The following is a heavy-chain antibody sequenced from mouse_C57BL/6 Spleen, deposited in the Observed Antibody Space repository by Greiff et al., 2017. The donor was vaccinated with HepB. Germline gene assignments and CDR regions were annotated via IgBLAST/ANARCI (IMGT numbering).Heavy chain of an antibody. CDR2: IYPGDGDT. V-gene: IGHV1-80*01. CDR1: GYAFSSYW. J-gene: IGHJ2*01. Sequence: QVHVKQSGAELVKPGASVKISCKASGYAFSSYWMNWVKQRPGKGLEWIGQIYPGDGDTNYNGKFKGKATLTADKSSSTAYMQLSSLTSEDSAVYFCAIYDGYYGYFDYWGQVTTLTVSS. CDR3: AIYDGYYGYFDY. D-gene: IGHD2-3*01.